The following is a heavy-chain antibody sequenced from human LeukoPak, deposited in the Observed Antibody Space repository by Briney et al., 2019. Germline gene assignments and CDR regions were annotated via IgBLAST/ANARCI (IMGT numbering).Heavy chain of an antibody. CDR3: ARDTSARNYFDY. CDR2: ISSSSSYI. V-gene: IGHV3-21*01. D-gene: IGHD2/OR15-2a*01. Sequence: GGSLRLSCAASGFTFSSYAMSWVRQAPGKGLEWVSSISSSSSYIYYADSVKGRFTISRDNAKNSLYLQMNSLRAEDTAVYYCARDTSARNYFDYWGQGTLVTVSS. J-gene: IGHJ4*02. CDR1: GFTFSSYA.